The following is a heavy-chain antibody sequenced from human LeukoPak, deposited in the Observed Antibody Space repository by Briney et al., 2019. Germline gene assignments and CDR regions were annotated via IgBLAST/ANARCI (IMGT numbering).Heavy chain of an antibody. CDR1: GGSISSSSYY. D-gene: IGHD3-3*01. J-gene: IGHJ3*02. CDR2: IYYSGST. CDR3: ARHYDFWSGYAFDI. Sequence: PSETLSLTCTVSGGSISSSSYYWGWIRQPPGKRLEWIGSIYYSGSTYYNPSLKSRVTISVDTSKNQFSLKLSSVTAADTAVYYCARHYDFWSGYAFDIWGQGTMVTVSS. V-gene: IGHV4-39*01.